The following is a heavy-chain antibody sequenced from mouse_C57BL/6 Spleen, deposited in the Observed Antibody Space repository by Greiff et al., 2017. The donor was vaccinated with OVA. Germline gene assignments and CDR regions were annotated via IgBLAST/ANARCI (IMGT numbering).Heavy chain of an antibody. Sequence: VHLVESGAELVRPGASVTLSCKASGYTFTDYEMHWVKQTPVHGLEWIGAIDPETGGTAYNQKFKGKAILTADKSSSTAYMELRSLTSEDSAVYYCYSNGGFAYWGQGTLVTVSA. CDR1: GYTFTDYE. CDR2: IDPETGGT. D-gene: IGHD2-5*01. CDR3: YSNGGFAY. V-gene: IGHV1-15*01. J-gene: IGHJ3*01.